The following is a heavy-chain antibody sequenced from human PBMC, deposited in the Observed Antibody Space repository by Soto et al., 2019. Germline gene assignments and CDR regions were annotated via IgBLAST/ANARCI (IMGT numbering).Heavy chain of an antibody. CDR3: ARVGSGYEYDYYYYGMDV. D-gene: IGHD5-12*01. CDR2: INPSGGST. Sequence: ASVKVSCKASGYTFTSYYMHWVRQAPGQGLEWMGIINPSGGSTSYAQKFQGRVTMTRDTSTSTVYMELSSLRSEDTAVYYCARVGSGYEYDYYYYGMDVWGQGTTVTVSS. CDR1: GYTFTSYY. J-gene: IGHJ6*02. V-gene: IGHV1-46*01.